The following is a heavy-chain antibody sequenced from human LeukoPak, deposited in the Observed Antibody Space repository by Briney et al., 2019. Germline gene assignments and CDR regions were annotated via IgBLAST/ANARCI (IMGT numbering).Heavy chain of an antibody. CDR2: IIPIFGTA. J-gene: IGHJ4*02. V-gene: IGHV1-69*01. CDR3: ARGMVRGVIPNPLGY. CDR1: GGTFSSYA. D-gene: IGHD3-10*01. Sequence: ASVKVSCKASGGTFSSYAISWVRQAPGQGLEWMGGIIPIFGTANYAQKFHGRVTITADESTSTAYMELSSLRSEDTAVYYCARGMVRGVIPNPLGYWGQGTLVTVSS.